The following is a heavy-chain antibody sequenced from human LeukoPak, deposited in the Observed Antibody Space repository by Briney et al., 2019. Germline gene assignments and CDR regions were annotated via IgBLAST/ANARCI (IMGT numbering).Heavy chain of an antibody. D-gene: IGHD3-3*01. CDR2: IRSKAYGGTT. CDR3: TRGIYDFWSGYYGDY. CDR1: GFTFGDYA. J-gene: IGHJ4*02. V-gene: IGHV3-49*04. Sequence: GGSLRLSCTASGFTFGDYAMSWVRQAPGKGLEWVGFIRSKAYGGTTEYAASVKGRFTISRDDSKSIAYLQMNSLKTEDTAVYYCTRGIYDFWSGYYGDYWGQGTLVTVSS.